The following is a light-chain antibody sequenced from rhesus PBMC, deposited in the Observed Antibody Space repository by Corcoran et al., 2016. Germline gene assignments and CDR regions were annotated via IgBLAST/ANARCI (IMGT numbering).Light chain of an antibody. CDR1: QSISSW. V-gene: IGKV1-22*01. J-gene: IGKJ2*01. CDR2: KAS. CDR3: QQYTSSPYS. Sequence: DIQMTQSPSSLSASVGDTVTITCRASQSISSWLAWYQQTPGKAPKLLIYKASTLQSGVPSRFIGRGSGTDFTLTISSLQSEDFATYYCQQYTSSPYSFGQGTKVEIK.